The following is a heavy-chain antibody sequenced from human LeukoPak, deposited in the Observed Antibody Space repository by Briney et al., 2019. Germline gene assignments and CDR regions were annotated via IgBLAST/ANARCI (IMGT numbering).Heavy chain of an antibody. J-gene: IGHJ4*02. CDR3: AKDLGAAAGDDC. CDR2: IDDSGDDT. CDR1: GFTFRSYA. V-gene: IGHV3-23*01. D-gene: IGHD6-13*01. Sequence: PEGSLRLSCAASGFTFRSYAMSWVRQAPEKGLEWVSGIDDSGDDTYYADSVKGRFTISRDNSKNTLYLQMNSLRAEDTAVYYCAKDLGAAAGDDCWGQGALVTVSS.